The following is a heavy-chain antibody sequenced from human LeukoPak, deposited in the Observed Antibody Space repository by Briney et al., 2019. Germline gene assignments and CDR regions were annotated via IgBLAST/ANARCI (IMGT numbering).Heavy chain of an antibody. CDR1: GYTFTSYG. Sequence: ASVKVSCKASGYTFTSYGISWVRQAPGQGLEWMGWISAYNGNTNYAQKLQGRVTITTDTSKSTAYLELRSLRSDDTAVYYCARGISGWYLVLPDYWRQGTVVTVSS. CDR2: ISAYNGNT. J-gene: IGHJ4*02. D-gene: IGHD6-19*01. V-gene: IGHV1-18*04. CDR3: ARGISGWYLVLPDY.